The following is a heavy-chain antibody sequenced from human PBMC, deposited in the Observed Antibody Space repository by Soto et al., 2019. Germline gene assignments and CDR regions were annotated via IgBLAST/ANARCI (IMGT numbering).Heavy chain of an antibody. D-gene: IGHD3-10*01. CDR3: AKDPRVHYYGSGSSSY. CDR1: GFVFSSYA. Sequence: EVQLLESGGGLVQPGGSLRLSCAASGFVFSSYAMSWVRQAPGKGLEWVSTISGSGGNTYYADSVKGRFTISRDNSKNTLNLQMNSLRAEDTALYYCAKDPRVHYYGSGSSSYWGQGTLVTVSS. V-gene: IGHV3-23*01. J-gene: IGHJ4*02. CDR2: ISGSGGNT.